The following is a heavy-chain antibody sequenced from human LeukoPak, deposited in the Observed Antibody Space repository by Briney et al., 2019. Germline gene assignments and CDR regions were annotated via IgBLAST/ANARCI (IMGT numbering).Heavy chain of an antibody. CDR3: ARWGGSSSTHYYYYYMDV. CDR2: IYYSGST. D-gene: IGHD2/OR15-2a*01. Sequence: SETLSLTCAVYGGSFSGYYWSWIRQPPGKGLERIGYIYYSGSTNYNPSLKSRVTISVDTSKNQFSLKLSSVTAAYTAVYYCARWGGSSSTHYYYYYMDVWGKGTTVTVSS. CDR1: GGSFSGYY. V-gene: IGHV4-59*01. J-gene: IGHJ6*03.